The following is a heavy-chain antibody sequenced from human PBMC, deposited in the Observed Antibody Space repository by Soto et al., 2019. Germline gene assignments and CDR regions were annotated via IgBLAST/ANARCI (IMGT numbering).Heavy chain of an antibody. D-gene: IGHD3-3*01. V-gene: IGHV3-23*01. CDR3: AKSLDLEWLLWGYYRDV. Sequence: EVQLLESGGGLVQPGGSLRLSCAASGFTFSSYAMSWVRQAPGKGLEWVSAISGSGGSTYYADSVKGRFTISRDNSKNTLYLQMNSLRAEDTAVYYCAKSLDLEWLLWGYYRDVWGKGTTVTVSS. J-gene: IGHJ6*03. CDR2: ISGSGGST. CDR1: GFTFSSYA.